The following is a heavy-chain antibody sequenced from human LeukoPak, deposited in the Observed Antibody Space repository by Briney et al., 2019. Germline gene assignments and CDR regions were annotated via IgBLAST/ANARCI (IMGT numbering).Heavy chain of an antibody. CDR1: GGSISSSSYY. CDR2: IYYSGST. CDR3: ARDCSSTSCYTSGFDY. V-gene: IGHV4-39*07. Sequence: SETLSLTCTVSGGSISSSSYYWGWIRQPPGKGLEWIGSIYYSGSTYYNPSLKSRVTISVDTSKNQFSLKLSSVTAADTAVYYCARDCSSTSCYTSGFDYWGQGTLVTVSS. J-gene: IGHJ4*02. D-gene: IGHD2-2*02.